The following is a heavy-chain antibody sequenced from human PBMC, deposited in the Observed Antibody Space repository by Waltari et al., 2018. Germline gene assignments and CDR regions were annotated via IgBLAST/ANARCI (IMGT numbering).Heavy chain of an antibody. CDR1: GGTFSSYG. J-gene: IGHJ4*02. Sequence: QVQLVQSGAEVKKPGSSVKVSCKASGGTFSSYGMHWVRQAPGKGLEWVAVRWHDGSNKYDADSVKGRFTISRDNSKNTLYLQMNSLRAEDTAVYYCARDLTGNLDYWGQGTLVTVSS. CDR3: ARDLTGNLDY. V-gene: IGHV3-33*01. CDR2: RWHDGSNK. D-gene: IGHD1-20*01.